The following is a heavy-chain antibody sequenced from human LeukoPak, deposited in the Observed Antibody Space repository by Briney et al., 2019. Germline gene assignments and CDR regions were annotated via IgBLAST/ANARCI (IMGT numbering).Heavy chain of an antibody. D-gene: IGHD6-13*01. CDR1: GYTFTSYY. J-gene: IGHJ4*02. CDR3: ARDLSAAAALDY. V-gene: IGHV1-46*01. CDR2: INPSGGST. Sequence: ASVKVSCKASGYTFTSYYMHWVRQAPGQGLEWMGIINPSGGSTSYAQKFQGRVTMTRDMSTSTVYMELSSLRSEDTAVYYCARDLSAAAALDYWGQGTLVTVSS.